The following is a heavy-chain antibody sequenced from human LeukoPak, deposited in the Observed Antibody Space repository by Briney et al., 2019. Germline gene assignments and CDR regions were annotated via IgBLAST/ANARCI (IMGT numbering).Heavy chain of an antibody. CDR1: GGSFSGYY. D-gene: IGHD5-12*01. Sequence: PSETLSLTCAVYGGSFSGYYWSWTRQPPGKGLEWIGEINHSGSTNYNPSLKSRVTISVDTSKNQFSLKLSSVTAADTAVYYCARGLVDIVATTGTVFDYWGQGTLVTVSS. J-gene: IGHJ4*02. CDR2: INHSGST. CDR3: ARGLVDIVATTGTVFDY. V-gene: IGHV4-34*01.